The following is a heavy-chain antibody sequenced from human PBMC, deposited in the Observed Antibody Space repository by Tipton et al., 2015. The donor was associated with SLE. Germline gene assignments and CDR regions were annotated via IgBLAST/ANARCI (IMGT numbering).Heavy chain of an antibody. J-gene: IGHJ5*02. CDR2: INHSGST. CDR1: GGSFSGYY. V-gene: IGHV4-34*01. D-gene: IGHD2-15*01. Sequence: TLSLTCAVYGGSFSGYYWSWIRQPPGKGLEWIGEINHSGSTNYNPSLKSRVTISVDTSKNLFSLKLISVTAADTAVYYCAALSSWFDPWGQGTLVTVSS. CDR3: AALSSWFDP.